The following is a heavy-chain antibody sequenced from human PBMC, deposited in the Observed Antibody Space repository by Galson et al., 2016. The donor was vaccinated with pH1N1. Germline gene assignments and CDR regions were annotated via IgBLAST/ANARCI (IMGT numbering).Heavy chain of an antibody. Sequence: CAASGFTFNNFAMHWVRQAPGKGLEWVAVVLYDGTNEYLADSVKGRFTVSRDNSKNTLHLQMNSLRPSDTALYYCARDSEYSAYDLFHWGQGTLVAVSS. V-gene: IGHV3-30-3*01. CDR1: GFTFNNFA. D-gene: IGHD5-12*01. CDR2: VLYDGTNE. J-gene: IGHJ4*02. CDR3: ARDSEYSAYDLFH.